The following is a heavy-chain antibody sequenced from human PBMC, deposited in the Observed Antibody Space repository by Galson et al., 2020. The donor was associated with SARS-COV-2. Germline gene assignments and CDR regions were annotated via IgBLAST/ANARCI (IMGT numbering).Heavy chain of an antibody. CDR2: IYYSGST. CDR1: GGSISSSTYY. Sequence: SETLSLTCTVSGGSISSSTYYWAWIRLPPGKGLEWIGSIYYSGSTYDNPSLKSRVTLSVDTSNNQFSLRLSPVTAADTAVYYCARLLLGGGVYYYFDYWGHGTLVPFSS. CDR3: ARLLLGGGVYYYFDY. V-gene: IGHV4-39*01. D-gene: IGHD2-21*01. J-gene: IGHJ4*01.